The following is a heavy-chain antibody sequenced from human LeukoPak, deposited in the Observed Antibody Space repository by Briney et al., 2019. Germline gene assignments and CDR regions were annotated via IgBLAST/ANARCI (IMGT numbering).Heavy chain of an antibody. CDR3: ARGGPYSYYMDV. CDR2: ISSSSSYI. V-gene: IGHV3-21*01. J-gene: IGHJ6*03. D-gene: IGHD4-11*01. CDR1: GFTFSSYS. Sequence: GGSLRLSCAASGFTFSSYSMKWVRQAPGKGLEWVSSISSSSSYIYYADSVKGRFTISRDNAKNSLYLQMNSLRAEDTAVYYCARGGPYSYYMDVWGKGTTVTVSS.